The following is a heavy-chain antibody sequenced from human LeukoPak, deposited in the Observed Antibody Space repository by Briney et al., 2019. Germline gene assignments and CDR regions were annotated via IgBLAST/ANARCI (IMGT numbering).Heavy chain of an antibody. V-gene: IGHV3-74*01. CDR2: IDTDVSST. CDR3: ARGGVATKTKH. Sequence: GGSLTLSCAASGVTFSSYWLHWVCHAQRQGLGWVSRIDTDVSSTSTADSVKGRYTIYRDNSKNTLYLQMNSLRAPDTAVYYCARGGVATKTKHWGQGDLVTVSS. CDR1: GVTFSSYW. J-gene: IGHJ1*01. D-gene: IGHD5-12*01.